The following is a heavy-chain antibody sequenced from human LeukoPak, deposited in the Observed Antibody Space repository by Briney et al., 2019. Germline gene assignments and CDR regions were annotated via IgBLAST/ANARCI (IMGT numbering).Heavy chain of an antibody. D-gene: IGHD6-6*01. CDR3: AYSSSYYYYYYMDV. CDR1: GYTFTSYD. Sequence: ASVKVSCKASGYTFTSYDINWVRQATGQGLEWMGWMYPNSGNTGYAQKFQGRVTMTRNTSISTAYMELSSLRSEDTAVYYCAYSSSYYYYYYMDVWGKGTTVTVSS. V-gene: IGHV1-8*01. CDR2: MYPNSGNT. J-gene: IGHJ6*03.